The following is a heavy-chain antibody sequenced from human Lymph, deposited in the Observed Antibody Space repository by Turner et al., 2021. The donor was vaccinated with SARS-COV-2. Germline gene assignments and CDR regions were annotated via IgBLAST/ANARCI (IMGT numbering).Heavy chain of an antibody. V-gene: IGHV3-21*01. J-gene: IGHJ4*02. Sequence: EVQLVASGGGLVQPGRSLRISCAASGFTFSSYSMTWVRQAPGKGLEWVSSISTTSSYIYYADSVKGRFTISRDNAKNSLYLQMNSLRAEDTAVYNCARAAHMDYWGQGTLVTVSS. CDR1: GFTFSSYS. CDR3: ARAAHMDY. D-gene: IGHD2-21*01. CDR2: ISTTSSYI.